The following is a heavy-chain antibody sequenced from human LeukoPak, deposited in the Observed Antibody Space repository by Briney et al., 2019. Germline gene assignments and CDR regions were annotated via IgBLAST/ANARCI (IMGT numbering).Heavy chain of an antibody. J-gene: IGHJ4*02. CDR2: MNPNSGNT. V-gene: IGHV1-8*01. CDR1: GYTFTSYD. CDR3: ARDAMAEPNQLDY. Sequence: ASVKVSCKASGYTFTSYDINWVRQATGQGLEWMGWMNPNSGNTGYAQKFQGRVTMTRNTSISTAYMELSRLRSDDTAVYYCARDAMAEPNQLDYWGQGTLVTVSS. D-gene: IGHD2-2*01.